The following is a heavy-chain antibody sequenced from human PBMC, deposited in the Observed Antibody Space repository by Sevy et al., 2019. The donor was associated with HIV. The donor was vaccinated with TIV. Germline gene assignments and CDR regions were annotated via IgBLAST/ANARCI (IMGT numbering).Heavy chain of an antibody. CDR1: GFTFSSYA. D-gene: IGHD3-10*02. J-gene: IGHJ4*02. V-gene: IGHV3-23*01. CDR3: AKVRSITMLDFDY. CDR2: ISGSGVST. Sequence: GGSLRLSCAASGFTFSSYAMSWVRQAPGKGLEWVSAISGSGVSTYYADSVKGRFTNSRDNSKNTLYLQMNGLRAEDTAVYYCAKVRSITMLDFDYWGQGTLVTVSS.